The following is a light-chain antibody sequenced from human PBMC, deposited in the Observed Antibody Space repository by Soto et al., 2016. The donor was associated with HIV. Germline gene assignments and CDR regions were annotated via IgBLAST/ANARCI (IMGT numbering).Light chain of an antibody. Sequence: SSELTQDPAVSVALGQTVRITCQGDSLRTYYASWYQQKPGQAPVFVIYGKNNRPSGIPDRFSGSSSGNTASLTITGAQAEDEADYYCNSRDSSGNHPWVFGGGTKLTVL. V-gene: IGLV3-19*01. CDR3: NSRDSSGNHPWV. CDR2: GKN. J-gene: IGLJ3*02. CDR1: SLRTYY.